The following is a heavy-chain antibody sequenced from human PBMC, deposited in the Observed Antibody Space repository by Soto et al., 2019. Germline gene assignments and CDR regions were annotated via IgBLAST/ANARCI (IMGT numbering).Heavy chain of an antibody. D-gene: IGHD6-19*01. Sequence: QVQLVQSGAEVKKPGASVKVSCKASGYTFTSYYMHWVRQAPGQGLEWMGIINPSGGSTSYAQKFQGRVTMTRDKSTSTVYMELSSLRSEYTAVYYCASDYDSSGWSDHWGEGTLVTVSS. V-gene: IGHV1-46*01. CDR1: GYTFTSYY. CDR2: INPSGGST. CDR3: ASDYDSSGWSDH. J-gene: IGHJ5*02.